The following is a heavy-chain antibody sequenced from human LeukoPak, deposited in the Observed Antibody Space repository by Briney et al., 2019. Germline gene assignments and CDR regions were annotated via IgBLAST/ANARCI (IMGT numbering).Heavy chain of an antibody. V-gene: IGHV4-39*01. CDR3: ARRGLATDDAFDI. D-gene: IGHD3/OR15-3a*01. CDR2: IFYTGLT. Sequence: SETLSLTCTVSGGSISSSTNYWGWIRQPPGKGLECIGSIFYTGLTYYNPSLKSRVTISIDTSRNRFSLKLTSVTAADTGVFYCARRGLATDDAFDIWGQGTVVTVSS. J-gene: IGHJ3*02. CDR1: GGSISSSTNY.